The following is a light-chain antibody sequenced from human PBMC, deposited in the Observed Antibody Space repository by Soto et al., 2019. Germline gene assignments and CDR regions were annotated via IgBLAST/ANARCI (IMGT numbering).Light chain of an antibody. Sequence: DIQMTQSPSTLSASVGDRVTITCRASQSISSYLAWYQQNPGKAPNLLIYDASSLKSGVPSRFSGSGSGTEFTLTISSLQPEDFATYYCQQYNSNSGTFGQGTKVEIK. CDR2: DAS. V-gene: IGKV1-5*01. CDR3: QQYNSNSGT. J-gene: IGKJ1*01. CDR1: QSISSY.